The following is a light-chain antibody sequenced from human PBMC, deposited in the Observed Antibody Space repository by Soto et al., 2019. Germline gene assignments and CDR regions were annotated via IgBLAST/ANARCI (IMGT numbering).Light chain of an antibody. CDR1: TTDIGSHDY. Sequence: QSALTQPASVSGSPGQSITISCSGSTTDIGSHDYVSWYQQHPGKVPKLIIYEVSKRPSGASDRFSGSKSGNAAYLSISALQPEDEADYYCNSYTTTSALVFGTGTKLTVL. CDR3: NSYTTTSALV. J-gene: IGLJ1*01. CDR2: EVS. V-gene: IGLV2-14*01.